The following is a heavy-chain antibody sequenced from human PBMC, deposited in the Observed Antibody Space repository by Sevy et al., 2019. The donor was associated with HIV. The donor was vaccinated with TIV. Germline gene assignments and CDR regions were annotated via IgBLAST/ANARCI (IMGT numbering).Heavy chain of an antibody. CDR2: ISDRSDTI. Sequence: GGSLRLSCAASGFIFSNYYMTWVRQAPGKGLEWVSYISDRSDTISYADSVKGRFTISRDNAKNALYLQMSSLRGEDTAVYYCARVGDRYCSGGSCYYGYFFDYWGQGTLVTVSS. V-gene: IGHV3-48*01. D-gene: IGHD2-15*01. J-gene: IGHJ4*02. CDR3: ARVGDRYCSGGSCYYGYFFDY. CDR1: GFIFSNYY.